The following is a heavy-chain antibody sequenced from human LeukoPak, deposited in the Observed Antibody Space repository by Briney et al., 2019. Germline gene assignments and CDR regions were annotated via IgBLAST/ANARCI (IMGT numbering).Heavy chain of an antibody. D-gene: IGHD3-22*01. CDR2: IYTSGST. CDR3: ARAGYYDSSGFDAFDI. V-gene: IGHV4-4*09. J-gene: IGHJ3*02. CDR1: GGSISSYY. Sequence: SETLSLTCTVSGGSISSYYWSWIRQPPGKGLEWIGYIYTSGSTNYNPSLKSRVTISVDTSKNQFSLKLSSVTAADTAVYYCARAGYYDSSGFDAFDIWGQGTMVTVSS.